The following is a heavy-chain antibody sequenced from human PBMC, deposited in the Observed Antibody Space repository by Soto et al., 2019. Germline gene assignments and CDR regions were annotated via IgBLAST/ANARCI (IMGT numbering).Heavy chain of an antibody. D-gene: IGHD2-2*01. CDR3: ARLSADCSSTSCYLIYYYYYMDV. V-gene: IGHV4-39*01. Sequence: QLQLQESGPGLVKPSETLSLTCTVSGGSISSSSYYWGWIRQPPGKGLERIGSIYYSGSTYYNPSLKSRVTISVDTSKNQFSLKLSSVTAADTAVYYCARLSADCSSTSCYLIYYYYYMDVWGKGTTVTVSS. CDR2: IYYSGST. J-gene: IGHJ6*03. CDR1: GGSISSSSYY.